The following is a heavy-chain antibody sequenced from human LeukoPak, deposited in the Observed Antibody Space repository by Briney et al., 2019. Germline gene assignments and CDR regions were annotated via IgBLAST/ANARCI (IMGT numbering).Heavy chain of an antibody. D-gene: IGHD1-1*01. Sequence: GASVKVSCKTSGYTFTGYYMHWVRQAPGQGLEWMGWINPNSGGTNYAQKFQGRVTMTRDTSISTAYMELSRLRSEDTAVYYCARGTKKYNWFDPWGQGTLVTVSS. CDR2: INPNSGGT. CDR3: ARGTKKYNWFDP. CDR1: GYTFTGYY. V-gene: IGHV1-2*02. J-gene: IGHJ5*02.